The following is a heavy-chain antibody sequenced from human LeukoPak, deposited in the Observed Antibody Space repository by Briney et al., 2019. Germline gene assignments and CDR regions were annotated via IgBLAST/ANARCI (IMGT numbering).Heavy chain of an antibody. CDR1: GGTFSSYA. CDR3: ASKHYYDSSGHFDY. CDR2: IIPIFGSA. Sequence: ASVKVSCKASGGTFSSYAISWVRQAPGQGLEWMGGIIPIFGSANYAQKFQGRVTITTDESTSIAYMELSSLRSEDTAVYYCASKHYYDSSGHFDYWGQGTLVTVSS. D-gene: IGHD3-22*01. V-gene: IGHV1-69*05. J-gene: IGHJ4*02.